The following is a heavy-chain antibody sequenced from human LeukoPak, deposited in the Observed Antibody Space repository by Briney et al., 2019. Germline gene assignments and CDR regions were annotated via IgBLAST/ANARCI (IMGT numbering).Heavy chain of an antibody. J-gene: IGHJ4*02. Sequence: GGSLRLSCAASGFTFSSYGMHWVRQAPGKGLEWVAVISYDGSNKYYADSVKGRFTISRDNSKNTLYLQMNSLRAEDTAVYYCAKAGEEDWIIFDYWGQGTLVTVSS. V-gene: IGHV3-30*18. CDR1: GFTFSSYG. D-gene: IGHD3/OR15-3a*01. CDR3: AKAGEEDWIIFDY. CDR2: ISYDGSNK.